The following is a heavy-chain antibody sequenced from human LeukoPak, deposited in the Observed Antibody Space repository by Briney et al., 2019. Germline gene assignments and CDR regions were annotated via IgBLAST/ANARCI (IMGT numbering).Heavy chain of an antibody. CDR3: ARHRSWVVPAAIYDY. D-gene: IGHD2-2*01. CDR1: GASINSRAYS. CDR2: IEFSGNT. V-gene: IGHV4-39*01. Sequence: PSETLSLTCSVSGASINSRAYSWGWLRQSPEKGLEWIGSIEFSGNTYYNPSVQSRVAISLDTSSNQFSLNLTSVTAADTAAYYCARHRSWVVPAAIYDYWGQGTLVTVSS. J-gene: IGHJ4*02.